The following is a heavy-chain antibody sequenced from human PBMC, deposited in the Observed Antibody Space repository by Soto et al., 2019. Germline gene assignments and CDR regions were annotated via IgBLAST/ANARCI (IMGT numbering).Heavy chain of an antibody. Sequence: PSETLSLTCTVSGGSISSSSYYWGWIRQPPGRGREXXXSXYXXXSXXXXPALKSRVTISVDTSKNQLSLKLSSVTAADTAVYYCARLGLPLDYWGQGTLVTVSS. CDR2: XYXXXSX. CDR3: ARLGLPLDY. J-gene: IGHJ4*02. CDR1: GGSISSSSYY. V-gene: IGHV4-39*01.